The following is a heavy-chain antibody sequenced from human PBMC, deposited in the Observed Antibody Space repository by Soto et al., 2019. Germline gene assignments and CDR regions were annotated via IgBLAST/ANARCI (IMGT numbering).Heavy chain of an antibody. V-gene: IGHV3-7*03. D-gene: IGHD5-12*01. CDR1: GFTFGSNW. CDR2: IKRDGSEK. J-gene: IGHJ4*02. CDR3: ASLEWESSGYADY. Sequence: GGSLRLCCAASGFTFGSNWMIWVRQAPGKGLEWVANIKRDGSEKYYVDSVKGRFTISRDNAKNTLYLQMNSLRADDTAVYYCASLEWESSGYADYWGQGTQVTVSS.